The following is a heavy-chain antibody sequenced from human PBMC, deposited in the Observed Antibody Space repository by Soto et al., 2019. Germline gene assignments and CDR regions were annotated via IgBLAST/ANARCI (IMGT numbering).Heavy chain of an antibody. Sequence: GGSLRLSCAASGFTFSSFGMSWVRQAPGKGLEWVSLISGSGGNTYYADSVKDRFTISRDNSRNTLYLRLNSLRAEDTAIYYCAKDRFCSNVNCYLGNGFGTWGQGTVVTVSS. V-gene: IGHV3-23*01. CDR2: ISGSGGNT. CDR1: GFTFSSFG. D-gene: IGHD2-21*02. J-gene: IGHJ5*02. CDR3: AKDRFCSNVNCYLGNGFGT.